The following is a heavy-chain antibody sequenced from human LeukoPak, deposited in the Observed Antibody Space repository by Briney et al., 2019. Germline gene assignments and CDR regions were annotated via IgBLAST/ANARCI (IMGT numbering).Heavy chain of an antibody. CDR1: GFTFSNAW. Sequence: GGSLRLSCAASGFTFSNAWMTWVRQAPGKGLEWVSAISGSGGSTYYADSVKGRFTISRDNSKNTLYLQMNRLRAEDTAVYYCARDLARQDDYWGQGTLVTVSS. CDR3: ARDLARQDDY. V-gene: IGHV3-23*01. D-gene: IGHD3-3*01. J-gene: IGHJ4*02. CDR2: ISGSGGST.